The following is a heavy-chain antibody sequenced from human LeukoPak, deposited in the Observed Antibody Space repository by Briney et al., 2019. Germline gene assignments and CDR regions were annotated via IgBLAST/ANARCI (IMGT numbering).Heavy chain of an antibody. CDR1: GFTFSSYA. D-gene: IGHD1-1*01. J-gene: IGHJ4*02. Sequence: PGGSLRLSCAASGFTFSSYAISWVRQAPGKGLEWVSAISGSGVNIYYADSVKGRFTISRDNSKNTLYLQMNSLRAEDTAVYYCAKDRTGLEDDYWGQGTLVTVSS. CDR2: ISGSGVNI. V-gene: IGHV3-23*01. CDR3: AKDRTGLEDDY.